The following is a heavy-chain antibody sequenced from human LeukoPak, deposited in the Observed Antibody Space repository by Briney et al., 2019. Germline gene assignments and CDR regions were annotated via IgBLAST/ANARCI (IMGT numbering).Heavy chain of an antibody. CDR2: ISYDGSNK. J-gene: IGHJ4*02. V-gene: IGHV3-30*03. Sequence: RSLRLSCAASGFTFSSYGMHWVRQAPGKGLGWVAVISYDGSNKYYADSVKGRFTISRDNSKNTLYLQMNSLRAEDTAVYYCATRYYYGSGSYYNVPPLDYWGQGTLVTVSS. CDR3: ATRYYYGSGSYYNVPPLDY. D-gene: IGHD3-10*01. CDR1: GFTFSSYG.